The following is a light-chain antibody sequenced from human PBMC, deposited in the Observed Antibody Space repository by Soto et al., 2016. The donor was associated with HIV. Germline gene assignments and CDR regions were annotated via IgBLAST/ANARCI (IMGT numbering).Light chain of an antibody. V-gene: IGKV1-39*01. CDR3: QQYYNYPWT. CDR1: QMINSY. J-gene: IGKJ1*01. Sequence: DIQMTQSPFSLSASMGDRVTITCRASQMINSYLNWYQQKLGKAPKLLIYAASTLPLGVPSRFSGSGYGTDFSLTISSLQSEDFATYYCQQYYNYPWTFGQGTKVELK. CDR2: AAS.